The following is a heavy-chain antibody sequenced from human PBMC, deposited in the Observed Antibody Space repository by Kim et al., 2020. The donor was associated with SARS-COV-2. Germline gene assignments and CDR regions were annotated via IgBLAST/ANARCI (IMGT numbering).Heavy chain of an antibody. Sequence: SVKVSCKASGGTFSSYAISWVRQAPGQGLEWMGRIIPILGIANYAQKFQGRVTITADKSTSTAYMELSSLRSEDTAVYYCARGAGKRELYYYYGMDVWGQGTTVTVSS. CDR3: ARGAGKRELYYYYGMDV. CDR1: GGTFSSYA. D-gene: IGHD3-10*01. CDR2: IIPILGIA. J-gene: IGHJ6*02. V-gene: IGHV1-69*04.